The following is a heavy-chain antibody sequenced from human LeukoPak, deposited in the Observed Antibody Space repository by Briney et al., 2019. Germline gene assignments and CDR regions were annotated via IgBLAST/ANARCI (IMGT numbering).Heavy chain of an antibody. J-gene: IGHJ5*01. CDR1: GASITSYH. CDR2: MFYSGNT. V-gene: IGHV4-4*07. Sequence: SETLSLTCTVSGASITSYHWSWIRQPAGKGLEWIGRMFYSGNTDYNPSLKSRPTMSIDTSKNQFSLKLSSVTAADTAVYFCARDQEHCSGTSCYPYWYDSWGQGTLVTVSS. CDR3: ARDQEHCSGTSCYPYWYDS. D-gene: IGHD2-2*01.